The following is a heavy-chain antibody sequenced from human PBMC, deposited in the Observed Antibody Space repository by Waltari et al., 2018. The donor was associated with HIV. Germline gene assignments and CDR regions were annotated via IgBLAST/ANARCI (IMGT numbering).Heavy chain of an antibody. J-gene: IGHJ6*02. Sequence: EVQLVESGGGLIQPGGSLRLSCAASGFTFSSYWLHWVRQARGKGLVCVSRIKSDGSSTTYADSVRGRFTISRDNAKNTLYLQMNSLGAEDTAEYFCARGGYCSSAGCYASRYYFIMDVWGQGTTVTVSS. CDR2: IKSDGSST. D-gene: IGHD2-2*01. CDR3: ARGGYCSSAGCYASRYYFIMDV. V-gene: IGHV3-74*01. CDR1: GFTFSSYW.